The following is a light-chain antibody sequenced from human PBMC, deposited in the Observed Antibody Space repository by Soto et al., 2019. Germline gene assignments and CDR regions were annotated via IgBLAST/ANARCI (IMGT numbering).Light chain of an antibody. Sequence: EIVLTQSPGTLSLSPVERATLSCRASQSVSSSYLAWYQQKPGLAPRLLIYDASSRATGIPDRFSGSGSGTDFTLTISSLEPEDFAVYYCQQHGSSPPTWTFGHGTKVDIK. CDR3: QQHGSSPPTWT. V-gene: IGKV3D-20*01. CDR1: QSVSSSY. CDR2: DAS. J-gene: IGKJ1*01.